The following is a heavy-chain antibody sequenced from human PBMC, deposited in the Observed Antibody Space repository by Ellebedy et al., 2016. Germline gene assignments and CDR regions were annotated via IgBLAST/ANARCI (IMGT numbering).Heavy chain of an antibody. CDR2: IYYSGST. CDR3: ARGVRGGSRYYFDY. V-gene: IGHV4-39*01. Sequence: SETLSLXXTVSGGSISSSSYYWGWIRQPPGKGLEWIGSIYYSGSTYYNPSLKSRVTISVDTSKNQFSLKLSSVTAADTAVYYCARGVRGGSRYYFDYWGQGTLVTVSS. D-gene: IGHD2-8*01. CDR1: GGSISSSSYY. J-gene: IGHJ4*02.